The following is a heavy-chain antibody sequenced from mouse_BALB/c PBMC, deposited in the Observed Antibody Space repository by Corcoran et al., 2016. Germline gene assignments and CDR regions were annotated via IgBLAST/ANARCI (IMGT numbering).Heavy chain of an antibody. CDR2: INTYTGEP. CDR1: GYTFTNYG. V-gene: IGHV9-3-1*01. J-gene: IGHJ4*01. D-gene: IGHD1-1*01. Sequence: QIQLVQSGPELKKPGETVKISCKASGYTFTNYGRNWVKHAPVKGLKWMGWINTYTGEPTYADDFKGRFAFSLETSASTAYLQINNLKNEDTATYFCARHGSSRYYAMDYWGQGTSVTVSS. CDR3: ARHGSSRYYAMDY.